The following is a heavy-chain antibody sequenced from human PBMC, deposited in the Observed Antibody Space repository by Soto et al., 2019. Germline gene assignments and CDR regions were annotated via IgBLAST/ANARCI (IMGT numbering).Heavy chain of an antibody. J-gene: IGHJ4*02. Sequence: EVQLVESGGGSAKPGGSLRLSCAVSGFIFNNAWMNWVRQTPGKGLEWVGRIKGKTDGGTTDYADLVKGRFTISGDDSKNTVFLQMNSLETEDTAVYYCATSGTMVYGDSTRPHFDYWGQGTLVTVSS. D-gene: IGHD4-17*01. CDR2: IKGKTDGGTT. CDR3: ATSGTMVYGDSTRPHFDY. V-gene: IGHV3-15*07. CDR1: GFIFNNAW.